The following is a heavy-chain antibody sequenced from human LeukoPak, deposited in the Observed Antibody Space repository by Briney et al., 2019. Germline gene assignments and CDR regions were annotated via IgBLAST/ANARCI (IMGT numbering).Heavy chain of an antibody. J-gene: IGHJ6*02. CDR3: ARDLWGDYVYYGMDV. CDR2: IYYSGST. Sequence: SETLSLTCAVYGGSFSGYYWSWIRQPPGKGLEWIGYIYYSGSTNYNPSLKSRVTISVDTSKNQFSLKLSSVTAADTAVYYCARDLWGDYVYYGMDVWGQGTTVTVSS. V-gene: IGHV4-59*01. CDR1: GGSFSGYY. D-gene: IGHD2-21*01.